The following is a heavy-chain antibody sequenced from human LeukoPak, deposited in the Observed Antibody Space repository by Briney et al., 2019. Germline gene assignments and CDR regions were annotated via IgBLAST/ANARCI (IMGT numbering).Heavy chain of an antibody. CDR1: GYTFTGYY. J-gene: IGHJ4*02. D-gene: IGHD6-13*01. V-gene: IGHV1-2*02. Sequence: GASVKVSCKASGYTFTGYYMHWVRQAPGQGLEWMGWINPNSGGTNYAQKFQGRVTMTEDTSTDTAYMELSSLRSEDTAVYYSATVNILYSSSWYDFDYWGQGTLVTVSS. CDR2: INPNSGGT. CDR3: ATVNILYSSSWYDFDY.